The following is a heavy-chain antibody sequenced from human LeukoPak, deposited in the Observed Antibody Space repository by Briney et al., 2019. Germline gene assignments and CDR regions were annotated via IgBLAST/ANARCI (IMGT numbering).Heavy chain of an antibody. CDR1: GFTFSSYA. V-gene: IGHV3-23*01. CDR2: ISGSGGST. J-gene: IGHJ4*02. CDR3: AKGLGRLGEFADH. Sequence: PAGGSLRLSCAASGFTFSSYAMSWVRQAPGKGLEWVSAISGSGGSTYYADSVKGRFTISRDNSKNTLYLQMNSLRAEDTAVYYCAKGLGRLGEFADHWGQGTLVTVSS. D-gene: IGHD3-16*01.